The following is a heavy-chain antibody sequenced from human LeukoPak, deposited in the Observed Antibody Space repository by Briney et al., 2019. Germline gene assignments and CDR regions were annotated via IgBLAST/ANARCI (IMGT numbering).Heavy chain of an antibody. CDR1: GFTFSSYS. CDR3: ARGGSGTYRNYFDY. V-gene: IGHV3-48*02. Sequence: SGGSLRLSCAASGFTFSSYSMNWVRQAPGKGLEWVSYISGSSSTMFYTDSVRGRFTISRDNAKNSLYLQMNSLRDEDTAVYYCARGGSGTYRNYFDYWGQGTLVTVSS. J-gene: IGHJ4*02. D-gene: IGHD3-10*01. CDR2: ISGSSSTM.